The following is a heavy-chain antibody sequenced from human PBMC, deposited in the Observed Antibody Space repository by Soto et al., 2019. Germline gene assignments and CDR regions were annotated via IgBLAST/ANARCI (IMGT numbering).Heavy chain of an antibody. V-gene: IGHV3-74*01. J-gene: IGHJ4*02. Sequence: GGSLRLSCAASGFTFSRKWMHWVRQAPGKGLVWVSRINSDGSSTTYADSVKGRFTISRDNAKNTLYLQMNNLRAEDTAIYYCTISSDWYAVFNYWGQGTLVTVSS. CDR1: GFTFSRKW. CDR2: INSDGSST. D-gene: IGHD6-19*01. CDR3: TISSDWYAVFNY.